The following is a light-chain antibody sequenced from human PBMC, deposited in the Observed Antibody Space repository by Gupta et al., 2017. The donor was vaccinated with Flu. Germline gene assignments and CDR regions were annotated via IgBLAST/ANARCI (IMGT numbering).Light chain of an antibody. CDR2: DDT. CDR3: QVWDNIIDHYV. Sequence: SYVLTQPPSLSVAPGQTARITCEGNNIGSRSVHWYQQKPGQAPVLVVYDDTDRPSGIPERFAGSNSGDTATLSISRVEAGDEADYYCQVWDNIIDHYVFGAGTKVTVL. V-gene: IGLV3-21*02. J-gene: IGLJ1*01. CDR1: NIGSRS.